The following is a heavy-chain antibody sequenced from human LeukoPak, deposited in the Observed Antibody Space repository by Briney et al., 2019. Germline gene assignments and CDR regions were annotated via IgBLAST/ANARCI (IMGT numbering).Heavy chain of an antibody. CDR1: RGSVSHYY. Sequence: SETLSLTSSVSRGSVSHYYWTWIRHPPGKGLEWIGYIYSSGTTNYNPSLKSRVTMSVDTSKNQFSLKLTSVTAADTAVYYCARQGSGPHSWPFDSWSQGTLVSVSS. CDR3: ARQGSGPHSWPFDS. J-gene: IGHJ4*02. V-gene: IGHV4-59*02. CDR2: IYSSGTT. D-gene: IGHD6-19*01.